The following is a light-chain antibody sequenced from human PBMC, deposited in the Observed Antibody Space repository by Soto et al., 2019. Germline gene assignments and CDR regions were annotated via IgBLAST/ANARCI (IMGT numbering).Light chain of an antibody. CDR2: DAT. CDR3: QQYDSTPLYT. CDR1: QSVRNTY. Sequence: EIVLTQSPGTLSVSPGERATLSCRASQSVRNTYLAWYRQKPGQAPRLLIYDATSTDTGIPDSFSGSGSGTDFTLTISRLEPEDFAVYYCQQYDSTPLYTFGQGTKLEIK. V-gene: IGKV3-20*01. J-gene: IGKJ2*01.